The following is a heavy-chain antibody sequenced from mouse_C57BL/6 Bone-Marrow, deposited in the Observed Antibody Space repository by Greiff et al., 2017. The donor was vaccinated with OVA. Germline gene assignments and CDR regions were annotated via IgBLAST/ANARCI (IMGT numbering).Heavy chain of an antibody. J-gene: IGHJ4*01. CDR2: IHPNSGST. V-gene: IGHV1-64*01. Sequence: QVQLQQPGAELVKPGASVKLSCKASGYTFTSYWMHWVKQRPGQGREWIGMIHPNSGSTNYNEKFKSKATLTVDKSSSTAYMQLSSLTSEDSAVYYCARDAFYAMDYWGQGTSVTVSS. CDR1: GYTFTSYW. CDR3: ARDAFYAMDY.